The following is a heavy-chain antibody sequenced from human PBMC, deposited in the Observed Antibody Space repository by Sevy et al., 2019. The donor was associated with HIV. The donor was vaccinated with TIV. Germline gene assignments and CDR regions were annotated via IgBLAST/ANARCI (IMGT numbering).Heavy chain of an antibody. CDR2: VFRNGNT. D-gene: IGHD3-3*01. CDR1: DSSKTSHHY. CDR3: ARDGRSLERFFDV. V-gene: IGHV4-38-2*02. Sequence: SETLSLTCTVPDSSKTSHHYWAWLRQSPGKELEWLGSVFRNGNTYHNPSLMSRVRVSMDTSKNQVSLKLNSVTAADTALYYCARDGRSLERFFDVWGQGIQVTVSS. J-gene: IGHJ4*02.